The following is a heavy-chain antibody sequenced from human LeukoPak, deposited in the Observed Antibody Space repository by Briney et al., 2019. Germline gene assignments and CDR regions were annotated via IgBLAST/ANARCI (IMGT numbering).Heavy chain of an antibody. V-gene: IGHV3-20*04. CDR1: GFTFDDYG. J-gene: IGHJ4*02. CDR2: LNWNGAST. D-gene: IGHD3-16*01. CDR3: ARLRWGGLYYFDS. Sequence: GGSLRLSCAASGFTFDDYGLSWVRQVPGKGLEWVSGLNWNGASTGYADSVKGRFTISRDNAKNSLYLQMNSLRAEDTAVYYCARLRWGGLYYFDSWGQGTLVTVSS.